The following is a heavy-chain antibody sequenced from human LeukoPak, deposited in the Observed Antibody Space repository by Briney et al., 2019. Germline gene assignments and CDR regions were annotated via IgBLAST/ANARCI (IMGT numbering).Heavy chain of an antibody. CDR1: GGSISSYY. Sequence: PSETLSFTCTVSGGSISSYYWSWIRQPPGKGLEWIGYIYYSGSTNYNPSLKSRVTISVDTSKNQFSLKLSSVTAADTAVYYCARTGTYGDYAEYWGQGTLVTVSS. CDR3: ARTGTYGDYAEY. J-gene: IGHJ4*02. CDR2: IYYSGST. V-gene: IGHV4-59*01. D-gene: IGHD4-17*01.